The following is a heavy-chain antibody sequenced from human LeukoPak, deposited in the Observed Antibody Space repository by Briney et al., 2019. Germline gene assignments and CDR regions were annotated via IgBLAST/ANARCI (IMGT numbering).Heavy chain of an antibody. J-gene: IGHJ5*02. CDR1: GGSIRSYY. V-gene: IGHV4-59*01. CDR2: IYYSGST. Sequence: SETLSLTCTVSGGSIRSYYWSWIRQPPGKGLEWIGYIYYSGSTNYNPSLKSRVTISVDTSKNQFSLKLSSVTAADTAVYYCARDEYWFDPWGQGTLVTVSS. CDR3: ARDEYWFDP.